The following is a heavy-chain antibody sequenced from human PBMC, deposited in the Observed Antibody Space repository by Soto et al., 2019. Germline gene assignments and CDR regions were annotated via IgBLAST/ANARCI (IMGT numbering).Heavy chain of an antibody. CDR3: TTDQDVVSIGNDAFDI. CDR2: IKRKTGGGTT. Sequence: EVQLVESGGGLVKPGGSLRLSCAASGFTFSNAWMNWVRQAPGKGLEWVGLIKRKTGGGTTDYAAPVKGRFTISRDDSKNTLYLLMNSRKTEDTAVYYCTTDQDVVSIGNDAFDIWGQGTMVTVSS. V-gene: IGHV3-15*01. D-gene: IGHD5-12*01. J-gene: IGHJ3*02. CDR1: GFTFSNAW.